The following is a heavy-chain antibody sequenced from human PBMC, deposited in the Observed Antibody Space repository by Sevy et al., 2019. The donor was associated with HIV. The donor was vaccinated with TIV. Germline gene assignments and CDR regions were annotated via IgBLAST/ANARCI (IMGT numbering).Heavy chain of an antibody. J-gene: IGHJ6*02. V-gene: IGHV4-39*01. Sequence: SETLSLTCTVSGGSISSSSYYWGWIRQPPGKGLEWIGSIYYSGSTYYNPSLKSRVTISVDTSKNQFSLKLSSVTAEDTAVYYCARYCSGGSCYTPDYGMDVWGQGTTVTVSS. D-gene: IGHD2-15*01. CDR2: IYYSGST. CDR3: ARYCSGGSCYTPDYGMDV. CDR1: GGSISSSSYY.